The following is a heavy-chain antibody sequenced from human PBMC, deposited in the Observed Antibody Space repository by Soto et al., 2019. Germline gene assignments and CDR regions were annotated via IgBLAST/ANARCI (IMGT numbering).Heavy chain of an antibody. J-gene: IGHJ4*02. D-gene: IGHD3-16*01. CDR2: IYYSGST. CDR3: ARTLGGVYGFDY. V-gene: IGHV4-28*01. Sequence: QVQLQESGPGLVKPSDTLSLTCAVSGYSISSSHWWGWIRQPPGKGLEWIGYIYYSGSTYYNPSLKSRVPMSVDTCKNQFSLQLSSVTAVDTAVYYCARTLGGVYGFDYWGQGTLVTVSS. CDR1: GYSISSSHW.